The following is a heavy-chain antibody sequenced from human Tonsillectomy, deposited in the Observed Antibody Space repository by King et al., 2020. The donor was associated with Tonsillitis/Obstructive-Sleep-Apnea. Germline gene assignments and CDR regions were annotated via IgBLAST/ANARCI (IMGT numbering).Heavy chain of an antibody. J-gene: IGHJ6*03. Sequence: VQLVQSGAEVKKPGASVKVSCKASGYTFTGYYMHWVRQAPGQGLEWMGWINPNSGGTNYAQKFQGWVTMTRDTSISTAYMELSRLRSDDTAVYYCARDHGPTLTFTTGYYMDVWGKGTTVTVSS. CDR1: GYTFTGYY. D-gene: IGHD2/OR15-2a*01. V-gene: IGHV1-2*04. CDR2: INPNSGGT. CDR3: ARDHGPTLTFTTGYYMDV.